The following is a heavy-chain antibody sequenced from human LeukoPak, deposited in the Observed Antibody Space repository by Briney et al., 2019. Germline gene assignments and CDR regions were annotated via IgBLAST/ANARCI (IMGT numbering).Heavy chain of an antibody. CDR3: ATLMGDTAMAADDAFDI. Sequence: GGSLRLSCAASGFTFSDYYMSWIRQAPGKGLEWVSYISSSGSTIYYADSVKGRFTISRDNAKNSLYLQMNSLRAEDTAVYYCATLMGDTAMAADDAFDIWGQGTMVTVSS. D-gene: IGHD5-18*01. V-gene: IGHV3-11*04. CDR2: ISSSGSTI. CDR1: GFTFSDYY. J-gene: IGHJ3*02.